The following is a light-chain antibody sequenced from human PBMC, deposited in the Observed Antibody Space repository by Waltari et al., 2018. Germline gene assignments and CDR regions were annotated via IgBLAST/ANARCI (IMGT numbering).Light chain of an antibody. J-gene: IGLJ3*02. CDR2: EVS. CDR3: SSYTSSSTLV. CDR1: STDVGGYNY. V-gene: IGLV2-14*01. Sequence: QSALTQPASVSGSPGQSITISCTGTSTDVGGYNYVSWYKQHPGKAPKLMIYEVSNRPSGVSNRFSGSKSGNTASLTISGLQAEDDADYYCSSYTSSSTLVFGGGTKLTVL.